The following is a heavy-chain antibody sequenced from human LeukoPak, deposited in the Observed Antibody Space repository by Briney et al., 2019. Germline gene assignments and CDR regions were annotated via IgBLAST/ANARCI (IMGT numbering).Heavy chain of an antibody. J-gene: IGHJ5*02. CDR2: ISSSSSYI. CDR1: GFTFSSYS. CDR3: ARERGPPNWFDP. V-gene: IGHV3-21*01. Sequence: GGSLRLSCAASGFTFSSYSMNWVRQAPGKGLEWVSSISSSSSYIYYADSVKGRFTISRDNAKNSLYLQMNSLRAEDTAVYYCARERGPPNWFDPWGQGTLVTVSS.